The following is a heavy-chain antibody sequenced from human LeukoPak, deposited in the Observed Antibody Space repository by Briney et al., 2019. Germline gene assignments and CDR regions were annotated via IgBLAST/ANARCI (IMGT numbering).Heavy chain of an antibody. CDR2: ITESGDNT. CDR3: AKGYYDYVWGSYYFDY. D-gene: IGHD3-16*01. Sequence: GGSLRLSCAASAFTFPTYGMIWVRQAPGKGLEWVSSITESGDNTYYADSVKGRFTISRDNSRDALYLQMNSLRAEDTAVYYCAKGYYDYVWGSYYFDYWGQGTLVTVSS. V-gene: IGHV3-23*01. CDR1: AFTFPTYG. J-gene: IGHJ4*02.